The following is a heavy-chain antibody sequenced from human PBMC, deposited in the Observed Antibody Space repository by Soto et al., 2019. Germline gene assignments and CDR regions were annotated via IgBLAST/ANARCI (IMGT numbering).Heavy chain of an antibody. CDR2: ISGSGGST. J-gene: IGHJ3*02. CDR1: GLTFSSYA. V-gene: IGHV3-23*01. D-gene: IGHD6-13*01. CDR3: AKIAAAGDAFDI. Sequence: EVQLLESGGGLVQPGGSLRLSCAASGLTFSSYAMSWVRQAPGKGLELVSAISGSGGSTYYADSVKGRFTISRDNSKNTLYLQMNSLRAEDTAVYYCAKIAAAGDAFDIWGQGTMVTVSS.